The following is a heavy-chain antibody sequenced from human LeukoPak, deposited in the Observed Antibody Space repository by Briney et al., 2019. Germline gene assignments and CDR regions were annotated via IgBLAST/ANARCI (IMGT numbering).Heavy chain of an antibody. CDR1: GFSFSDYD. V-gene: IGHV3-48*04. D-gene: IGHD2/OR15-2a*01. J-gene: IGHJ6*02. CDR2: IGPSGSTI. CDR3: ARDISAAGHYYHYYTMDV. Sequence: GGSLRLSCAASGFSFSDYDMNWDRQAPGEGLEWVSYIGPSGSTIFYADSVKGRFTVSRDNAKKSLYLQMDSLRADDTAVYYCARDISAAGHYYHYYTMDVWGQGTTVTVSS.